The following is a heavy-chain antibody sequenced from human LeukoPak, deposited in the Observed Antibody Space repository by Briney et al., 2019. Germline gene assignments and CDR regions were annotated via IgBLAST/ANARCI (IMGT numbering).Heavy chain of an antibody. D-gene: IGHD2-15*01. J-gene: IGHJ4*02. CDR3: ARRGYCSGGSCYPFDY. CDR2: IYPGVSDT. CDR1: GYSLTSYW. V-gene: IGHV5-51*01. Sequence: ESLKISRKGSGYSLTSYWIGWVRQMPGKGLEWMGIIYPGVSDTRYSPSFQGQVTISADKSISTAYLQWSSLKASDTAMYYCARRGYCSGGSCYPFDYWGQGALVTVSS.